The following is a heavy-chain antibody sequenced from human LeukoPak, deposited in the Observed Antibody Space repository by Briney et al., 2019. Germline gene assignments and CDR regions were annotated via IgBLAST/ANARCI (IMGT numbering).Heavy chain of an antibody. V-gene: IGHV4-34*01. D-gene: IGHD2-2*02. CDR3: ARIGRDIVVVPAAIPYYYYYGMDV. CDR1: GGSFSGYY. J-gene: IGHJ6*02. Sequence: KPSETLSLTCAVYGGSFSGYYWSWIRQPPGKGLEWIGEINHSGSTNCNPSLKSRVTISVDTSKNQFSLKLSSVTAADTAVYYCARIGRDIVVVPAAIPYYYYYGMDVWGQGTTVTVSS. CDR2: INHSGST.